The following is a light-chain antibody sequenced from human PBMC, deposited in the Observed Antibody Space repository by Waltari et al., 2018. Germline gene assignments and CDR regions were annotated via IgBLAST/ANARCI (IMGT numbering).Light chain of an antibody. CDR1: QSVLYHSNDKNY. J-gene: IGKJ1*01. V-gene: IGKV4-1*01. Sequence: DIVMTQSPDSLAVSLGERATLNCKYSQSVLYHSNDKNYLAWYQQKPGQPPKQLISWASTRESGVPDRFSGSGSGTDFTLTISRLQAEDVAVYYCQQYYRSRTFGQGTKVEI. CDR2: WAS. CDR3: QQYYRSRT.